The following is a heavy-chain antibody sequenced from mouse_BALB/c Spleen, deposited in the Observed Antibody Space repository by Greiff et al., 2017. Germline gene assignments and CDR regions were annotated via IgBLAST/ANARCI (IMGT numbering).Heavy chain of an antibody. Sequence: EVQVEESGGGLVQPGGSLRLSCATSGFTFTDYYMSWVRQPPGKALEWLGFIRNKANGYTTEYSASVKGRFTISRDNSKSILYLQMNTLRAEDSATYYCARDHPIYYDYDEDGAMDYWGQGTSVTVSS. CDR3: ARDHPIYYDYDEDGAMDY. CDR2: IRNKANGYTT. D-gene: IGHD2-4*01. CDR1: GFTFTDYY. J-gene: IGHJ4*01. V-gene: IGHV7-3*02.